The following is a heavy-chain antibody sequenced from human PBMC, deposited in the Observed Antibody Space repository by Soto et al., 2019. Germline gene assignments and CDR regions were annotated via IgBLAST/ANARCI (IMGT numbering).Heavy chain of an antibody. J-gene: IGHJ4*02. CDR1: GFSLSTSGMC. D-gene: IGHD3-10*01. Sequence: ESGPTLVNPTQTLTLTCTFSGFSLSTSGMCVSWIRQPPGKALEWLALIDWDDDKYYSTSLKTRLTISKDTSKNQVVLTMTNMDPVDTAMYYCARIKGLWFGELLYDYWGQGTLVTVSS. CDR3: ARIKGLWFGELLYDY. V-gene: IGHV2-70*01. CDR2: IDWDDDK.